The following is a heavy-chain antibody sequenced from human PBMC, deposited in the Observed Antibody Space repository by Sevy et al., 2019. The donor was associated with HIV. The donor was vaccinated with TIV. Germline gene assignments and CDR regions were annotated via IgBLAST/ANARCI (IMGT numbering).Heavy chain of an antibody. Sequence: GGSLRLSCAASEFTFSSYSMNWVRQAPGKGLEWVSSISSSSSYIYYADSVKGRFTISRDNAKNSLYLQMNSLRAEDTAVYYCARDPRPDYYDSSGYYYLFDYWGQGTLVTVSS. CDR1: EFTFSSYS. CDR2: ISSSSSYI. J-gene: IGHJ4*02. D-gene: IGHD3-22*01. CDR3: ARDPRPDYYDSSGYYYLFDY. V-gene: IGHV3-21*01.